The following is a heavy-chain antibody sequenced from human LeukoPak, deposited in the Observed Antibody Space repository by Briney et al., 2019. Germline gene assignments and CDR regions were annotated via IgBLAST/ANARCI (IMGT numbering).Heavy chain of an antibody. D-gene: IGHD6-13*01. J-gene: IGHJ4*02. CDR2: INHSGST. CDR1: GGSFSGYY. V-gene: IGHV4-34*01. Sequence: SETLSLTCAVYGGSFSGYYWSWIRQPPGKGLEWIGEINHSGSTNYNPSLKSRVTISVDASKNQFSLKLSSVTAADTAVYYCARSYSSSSPLFDYWGQGTLVTVSS. CDR3: ARSYSSSSPLFDY.